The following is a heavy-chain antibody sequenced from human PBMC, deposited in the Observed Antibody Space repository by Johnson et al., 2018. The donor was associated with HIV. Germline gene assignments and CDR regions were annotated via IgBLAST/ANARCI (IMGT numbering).Heavy chain of an antibody. CDR3: ARDQRRSSWYTEGEKVGNAFDI. CDR2: ISYDGSNK. Sequence: VESGGGVVQPGRSLRLSCAASGFTFSNYDIHWVRQAPGKGLEWVAFISYDGSNKYYGDSVKGRFTISRDNSKNTLFLQMSSLRAEDTAVYYCARDQRRSSWYTEGEKVGNAFDIWGQGTMVTVSS. D-gene: IGHD6-13*01. CDR1: GFTFSNYD. J-gene: IGHJ3*02. V-gene: IGHV3-30-3*01.